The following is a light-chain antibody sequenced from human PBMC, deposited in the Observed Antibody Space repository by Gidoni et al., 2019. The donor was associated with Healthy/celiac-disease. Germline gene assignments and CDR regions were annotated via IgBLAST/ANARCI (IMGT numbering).Light chain of an antibody. V-gene: IGLV2-14*01. CDR2: EVS. CDR3: SSYTSSSTL. J-gene: IGLJ3*02. Sequence: QSALTQPASVSGSPGQSITISCTGTSSDVGDYNFVSWYQQHPGKAPKLMIYEVSNRPSGVPDRFSGSKSGNTASLTIAGLQAEDEADYYCSSYTSSSTLFGGGTKLTVL. CDR1: SSDVGDYNF.